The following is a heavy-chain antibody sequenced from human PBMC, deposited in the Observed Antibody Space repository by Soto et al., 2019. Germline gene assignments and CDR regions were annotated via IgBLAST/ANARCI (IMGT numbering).Heavy chain of an antibody. V-gene: IGHV3-30*03. D-gene: IGHD2-2*01. CDR1: GFTFSTYG. J-gene: IGHJ5*02. CDR2: ISYDGSNK. CDR3: ARDPGRYCSSTSCYGWFDP. Sequence: PGGSLRLSCAASGFTFSTYGMHWVRQAPGKGLEWVAVISYDGSNKYYADSVKGRFTISRDNSKNTLYLQMNSLRAEDTAVYYCARDPGRYCSSTSCYGWFDPWGQGTLVTVSS.